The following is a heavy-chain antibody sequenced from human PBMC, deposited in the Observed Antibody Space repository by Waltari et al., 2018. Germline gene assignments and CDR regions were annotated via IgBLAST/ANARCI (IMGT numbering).Heavy chain of an antibody. V-gene: IGHV3-20*04. CDR1: GFTFDDYG. Sequence: EVQLVESGGSLVRQGGSLRLSCAASGFTFDDYGLNWVRQVPGKGLEWVAGIKWDGGFTAYVDSVKGRFTISRDNAKNSVYLQMNSLRSEDTALYYCAKSGNLAARPHFDFWGQGTRVTVSS. J-gene: IGHJ4*02. D-gene: IGHD6-6*01. CDR3: AKSGNLAARPHFDF. CDR2: IKWDGGFT.